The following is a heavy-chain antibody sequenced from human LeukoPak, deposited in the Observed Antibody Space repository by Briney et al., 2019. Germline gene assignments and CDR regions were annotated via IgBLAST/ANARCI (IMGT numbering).Heavy chain of an antibody. CDR2: MNPNSGNT. Sequence: GASVKVSCKASGGTFSSYAISWVRQATGQGLEWMGWMNPNSGNTGYAQKFQGRVTMTRNTSISTAYMELSSLRSEDTAVYYCARVESSSSGGAFDIWGQGTMVTVSS. J-gene: IGHJ3*02. V-gene: IGHV1-8*02. CDR3: ARVESSSSGGAFDI. D-gene: IGHD6-13*01. CDR1: GGTFSSYA.